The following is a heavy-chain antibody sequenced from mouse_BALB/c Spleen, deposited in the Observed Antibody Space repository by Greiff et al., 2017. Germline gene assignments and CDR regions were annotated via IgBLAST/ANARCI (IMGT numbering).Heavy chain of an antibody. V-gene: IGHV5-6-5*01. Sequence: EVKLMESGGGLVKPGGSLKLSCAASGFTFSSYAMSWVRQTPEKRLEWVASISSGGSTYYPDSVKGRFTISRDNARNILYLQMSSLRSEDTAMYYCAREYYGSSLYFDYWGQGTTLTVSS. CDR1: GFTFSSYA. CDR2: ISSGGST. CDR3: AREYYGSSLYFDY. D-gene: IGHD1-1*01. J-gene: IGHJ2*01.